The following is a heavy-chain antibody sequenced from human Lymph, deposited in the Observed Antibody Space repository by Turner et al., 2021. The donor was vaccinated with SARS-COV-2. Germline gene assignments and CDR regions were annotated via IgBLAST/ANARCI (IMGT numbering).Heavy chain of an antibody. CDR1: GFTFSSYS. CDR3: ARDRGGYGAYYYGMDV. V-gene: IGHV3-48*02. Sequence: VQLVESGGGLVRPGGSLRLSCAASGFTFSSYSMNWVRQAPGKGLEWVSYISISSSTIYYADSVKGRFTISRDNAKNSLYLQMNSLRDEDTAVYYCARDRGGYGAYYYGMDVWGQGTTVTVSS. CDR2: ISISSSTI. J-gene: IGHJ6*02. D-gene: IGHD2-15*01.